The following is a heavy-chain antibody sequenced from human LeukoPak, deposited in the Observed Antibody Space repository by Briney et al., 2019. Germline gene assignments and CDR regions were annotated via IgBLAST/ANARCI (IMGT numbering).Heavy chain of an antibody. CDR3: ARIRGGNNYHFDY. V-gene: IGHV1-2*02. D-gene: IGHD1-26*01. CDR1: GYTFTDYY. Sequence: ASVKVSCKASGYTFTDYYMHWVRQAPGQGLEWMGWINPYSGGTNYAQNSQGRVTMTRDTSISTGYMELSRLGSDDTAVYYCARIRGGNNYHFDYWGQGTLVTVSS. CDR2: INPYSGGT. J-gene: IGHJ4*02.